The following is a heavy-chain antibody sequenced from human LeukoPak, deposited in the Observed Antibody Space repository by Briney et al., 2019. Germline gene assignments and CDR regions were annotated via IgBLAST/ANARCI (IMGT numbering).Heavy chain of an antibody. Sequence: GGSLRLSCAASGFTLSSYAMHWVRQAPGKGLEWVAVISYDGSNKYYADSVKGRFTISRDNSKNTLYLQMNSLRAEDTAVYYCARGSGPAAHFDYWGQGTLVTVSS. CDR1: GFTLSSYA. J-gene: IGHJ4*02. CDR3: ARGSGPAAHFDY. D-gene: IGHD2-2*01. V-gene: IGHV3-30*04. CDR2: ISYDGSNK.